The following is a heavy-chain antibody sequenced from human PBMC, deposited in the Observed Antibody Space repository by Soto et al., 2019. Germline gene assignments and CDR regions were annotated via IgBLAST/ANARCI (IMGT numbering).Heavy chain of an antibody. CDR1: GDSVSSNSAA. CDR3: ARSLGGYCTNGVCPTNHSYYYYYMDV. D-gene: IGHD2-8*01. V-gene: IGHV6-1*01. CDR2: TYYRSKWYN. Sequence: KQSQTLSLTCAISGDSVSSNSAAWNWIRQSPSRGLEWLGRTYYRSKWYNDYAVSVKSRITINPDTSKNQFSLQLNSVTPEDTAVYYCARSLGGYCTNGVCPTNHSYYYYYMDVWGKGTTVTVSS. J-gene: IGHJ6*03.